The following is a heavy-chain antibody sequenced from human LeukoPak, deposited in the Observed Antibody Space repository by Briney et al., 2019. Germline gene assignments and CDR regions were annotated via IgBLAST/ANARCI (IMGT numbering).Heavy chain of an antibody. V-gene: IGHV1-8*01. CDR3: ARVWAARLYWLDP. J-gene: IGHJ5*02. CDR1: GYTFTSYD. D-gene: IGHD5-18*01. CDR2: MNPNSGNT. Sequence: AASVKVSCKASGYTFTSYDINWVRQATGQGLEWMGWMNPNSGNTGYAQKFQGRVTMTRNTSISTAYMELSSLRSEDTAVYYCARVWAARLYWLDPWGQGTLVTVSS.